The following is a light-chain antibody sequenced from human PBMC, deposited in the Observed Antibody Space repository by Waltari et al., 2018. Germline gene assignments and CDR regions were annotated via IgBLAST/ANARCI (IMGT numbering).Light chain of an antibody. CDR2: QDA. J-gene: IGLJ2*01. V-gene: IGLV3-1*01. CDR1: NLRQNK. CDR3: QTWDSTTDVV. Sequence: SYELPQPRSVAMSPGQQATITCSGGNLRQNKTSWYQQKPGRSPLLVLYQDARRTSGIPERFSVSNSGNTATLTISGTQDMDEADYYCQTWDSTTDVVFGGGTKLTVL.